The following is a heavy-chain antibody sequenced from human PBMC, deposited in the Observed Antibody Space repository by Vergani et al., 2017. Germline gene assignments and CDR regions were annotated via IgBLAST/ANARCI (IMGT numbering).Heavy chain of an antibody. CDR1: GMSISNNNYY. CDR2: IYDSRNN. V-gene: IGHV4-39*01. D-gene: IGHD6-6*01. CDR3: ARHLRQLARNDVFDI. Sequence: QLQLQESGPRLVKPSETLSLTCSLSGMSISNNNYYWGWNRQPPGKGLEWIGSIYDSRNNNYSPSLKSRVSISGYTSKNQFSLNLTSVTAADTAVYYCARHLRQLARNDVFDIWGHGTVVTVSS. J-gene: IGHJ3*02.